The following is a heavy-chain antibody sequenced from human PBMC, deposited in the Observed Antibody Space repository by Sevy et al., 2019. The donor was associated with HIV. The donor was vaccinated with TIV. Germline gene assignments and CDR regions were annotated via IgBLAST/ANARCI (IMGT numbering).Heavy chain of an antibody. V-gene: IGHV3-11*06. CDR3: ARRAGNCDYFDY. Sequence: GGSLRLSCAASGFSFSDYYVSWIRQAPGKGLEWVSYISGISTYTNYADSVKGRFTISSENAKNSMYLQLNSLKAEDTAVDYCARRAGNCDYFDYWGQGTLVTVSS. J-gene: IGHJ4*02. CDR2: ISGISTYT. D-gene: IGHD1-20*01. CDR1: GFSFSDYY.